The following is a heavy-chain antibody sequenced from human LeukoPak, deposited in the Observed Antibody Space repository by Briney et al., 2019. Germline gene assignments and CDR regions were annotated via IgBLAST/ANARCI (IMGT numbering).Heavy chain of an antibody. J-gene: IGHJ4*02. Sequence: GGSLRLSCAASGFPLSSYATSWVRQVPGKGLEWVSATSSSDDGTYHADSVRGRFTIYRDNFRNTLYLQMNRLRVEDAALYYCARAPVTSCRGAFCYPFDLWGQGVLVTVSS. CDR3: ARAPVTSCRGAFCYPFDL. CDR1: GFPLSSYA. CDR2: TSSSDDGT. D-gene: IGHD2-21*01. V-gene: IGHV3-23*01.